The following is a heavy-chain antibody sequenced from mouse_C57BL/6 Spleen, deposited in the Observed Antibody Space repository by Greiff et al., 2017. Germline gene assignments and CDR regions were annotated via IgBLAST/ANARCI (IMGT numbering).Heavy chain of an antibody. CDR1: GFTFSDYG. CDR2: ISSGSSTI. CDR3: ARHDYDGFDY. D-gene: IGHD2-4*01. Sequence: EVQVVESGGGLVKPGGSLKLSCAASGFTFSDYGMHWVRQAPEKGLEWVAYISSGSSTIYYADTVKGRFTISRDNAKNTLFLQMTSLRAEDTAMYYCARHDYDGFDYWGQGTTLTVSS. J-gene: IGHJ2*01. V-gene: IGHV5-17*01.